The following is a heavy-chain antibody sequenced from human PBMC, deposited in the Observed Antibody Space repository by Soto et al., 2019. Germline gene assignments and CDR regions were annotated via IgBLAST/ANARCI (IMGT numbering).Heavy chain of an antibody. Sequence: PSETLSLTCDVSGGPVGYTSFYWGWLRQSPGKGLEWIGEIYHSGSTNYNPSLKSRVTISVDKSKNQFSLKLSSVTAADTAVYYCARDDSSGPASAFDIWGQGTMVTVSS. D-gene: IGHD3-22*01. CDR2: IYHSGST. CDR1: GGPVGYTSFY. CDR3: ARDDSSGPASAFDI. V-gene: IGHV4-39*07. J-gene: IGHJ3*02.